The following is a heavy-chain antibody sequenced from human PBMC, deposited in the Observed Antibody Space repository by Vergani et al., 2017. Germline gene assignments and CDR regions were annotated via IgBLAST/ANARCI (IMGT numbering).Heavy chain of an antibody. CDR1: GASVSRGTYY. CDR2: MYTSGHT. CDR3: ASASHCINFYSEGPNGPGYYYMDV. V-gene: IGHV4-61*02. J-gene: IGHJ6*03. Sequence: QVQLQESGPGLLKPSQTLSLTCTVSGASVSRGTYYWTWIRQPAGKKLEWIVRMYTSGHTIYNPSLESRVTMSVDTSKTQFSLQLSSVTAADTSVYYCASASHCINFYSEGPNGPGYYYMDVWGKGTTVTVSS. D-gene: IGHD2-8*01.